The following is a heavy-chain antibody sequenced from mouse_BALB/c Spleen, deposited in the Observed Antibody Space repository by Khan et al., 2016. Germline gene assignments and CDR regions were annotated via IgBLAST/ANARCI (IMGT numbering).Heavy chain of an antibody. V-gene: IGHV3-2*02. CDR2: ISYSGST. CDR1: GYSITSDYA. D-gene: IGHD2-3*01. CDR3: ARSDFYDLNAMDY. Sequence: EVQLQESGPGLVKPSQSLSLTCTVTGYSITSDYAWNWIRQFPGNKLEWMGYISYSGSTSYNPSLKSRISLTRDRTKNHCFLQLNAGTTEDTATYNCARSDFYDLNAMDYGGQGTSVTVSS. J-gene: IGHJ4*01.